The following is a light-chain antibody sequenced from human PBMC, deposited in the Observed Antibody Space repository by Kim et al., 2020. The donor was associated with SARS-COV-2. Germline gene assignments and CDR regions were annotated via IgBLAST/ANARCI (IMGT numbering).Light chain of an antibody. CDR3: SSYAGTDNLL. CDR2: EVT. J-gene: IGLJ3*02. CDR1: SSDVGGYNY. V-gene: IGLV2-8*01. Sequence: QSALTQPPSASGSPGQSVTISCTGTSSDVGGYNYVSWYQQHPGKAPKLIIYEVTKRPSGVPDRFSGSKSGNTASLTVSGLQAEDEADYYCSSYAGTDNLLFGGGTKLTFL.